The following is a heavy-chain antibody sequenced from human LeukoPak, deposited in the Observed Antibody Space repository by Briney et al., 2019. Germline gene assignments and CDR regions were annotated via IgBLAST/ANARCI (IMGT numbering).Heavy chain of an antibody. V-gene: IGHV4-38-2*02. CDR1: GYSISSGYY. D-gene: IGHD3-10*01. CDR2: IYHSGST. Sequence: SETLSLTCAVSGYSISSGYYWGWIRQSPGKGLEWIGSIYHSGSTYYNPSLKSRVTISVDTSKNQFSLKLSSVTAADTAVYYCAREAGYYGSGFYYFDYWGQGTLVTVSS. CDR3: AREAGYYGSGFYYFDY. J-gene: IGHJ4*02.